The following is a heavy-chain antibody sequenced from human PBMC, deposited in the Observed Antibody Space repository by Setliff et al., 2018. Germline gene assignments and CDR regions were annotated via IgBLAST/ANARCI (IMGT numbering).Heavy chain of an antibody. CDR2: VYYSGSI. CDR1: GGSISSSSYY. CDR3: ARQVEMATIAFDV. V-gene: IGHV4-39*01. D-gene: IGHD5-12*01. Sequence: KPSETLSLTCTVSGGSISSSSYYWGWFRQPPGMRPEWIGTVYYSGSIYYNPSLKSRVTLFVDTSKDQFSLRLTSMTAADTAVYYCARQVEMATIAFDVWGQGTMVTVSS. J-gene: IGHJ3*01.